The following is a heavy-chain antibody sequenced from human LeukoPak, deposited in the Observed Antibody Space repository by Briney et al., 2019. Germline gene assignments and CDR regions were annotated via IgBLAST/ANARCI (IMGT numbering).Heavy chain of an antibody. CDR1: GFTFSGYA. Sequence: PGGSLRLSCAASGFTFSGYAMSWLRQAPGKGLEIVSAISGDTGSTFYADSVKGRFTVSRDNSQSSLYLQMNSLRAEDTAVYYCAREIIGGASFLDYWGQGTLVTVSS. D-gene: IGHD1-26*01. V-gene: IGHV3-23*01. CDR3: AREIIGGASFLDY. J-gene: IGHJ4*02. CDR2: ISGDTGST.